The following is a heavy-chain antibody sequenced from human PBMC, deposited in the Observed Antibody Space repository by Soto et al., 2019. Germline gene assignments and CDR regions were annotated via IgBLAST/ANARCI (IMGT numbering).Heavy chain of an antibody. J-gene: IGHJ4*02. V-gene: IGHV3-30-3*01. CDR2: ISYDGSNK. CDR3: GRCSSTSCHLGSDY. D-gene: IGHD2-2*01. CDR1: GFTFSSYA. Sequence: QVQLVESGGGVVQPGRSLRLSCAASGFTFSSYAMHWVRQAPGKGLEWVAVISYDGSNKYYADSVKGRFTISRDNSKNTLYLQMNSLRDADTAFYYCGRCSSTSCHLGSDYWGQGTLVTVSS.